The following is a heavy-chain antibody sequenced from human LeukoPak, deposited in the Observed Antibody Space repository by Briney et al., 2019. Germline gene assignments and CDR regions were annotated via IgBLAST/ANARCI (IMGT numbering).Heavy chain of an antibody. J-gene: IGHJ3*02. Sequence: GGSLRLSCAASGFTVSGNHMSWVRQAPGKGLEWVSVIYSGGSTYYADSVKGRFTISRDSSKNTLYLQMNSLRAEDTAVYYCARVIVTGYYDAFDIWGQGTMVTVSS. CDR2: IYSGGST. D-gene: IGHD3-9*01. CDR1: GFTVSGNH. CDR3: ARVIVTGYYDAFDI. V-gene: IGHV3-53*01.